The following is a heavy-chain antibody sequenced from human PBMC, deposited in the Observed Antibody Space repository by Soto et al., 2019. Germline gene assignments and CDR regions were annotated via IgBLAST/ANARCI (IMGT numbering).Heavy chain of an antibody. D-gene: IGHD6-13*01. CDR3: ARDLGIAAAGRGYYGMDV. V-gene: IGHV3-21*01. CDR2: ISSSSSYI. J-gene: IGHJ6*02. CDR1: GFTFSSYS. Sequence: EVQLVESGGGLVKLGGSLRLSCAASGFTFSSYSMNWVRQAPGKGLEWVSSISSSSSYIYYADSVKGRFTISRDNAKNSLYLQMNSLRAEDTAVYYCARDLGIAAAGRGYYGMDVWGQGTTVTVSS.